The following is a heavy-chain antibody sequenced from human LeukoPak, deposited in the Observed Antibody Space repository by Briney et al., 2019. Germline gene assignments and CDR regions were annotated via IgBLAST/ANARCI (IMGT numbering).Heavy chain of an antibody. CDR3: AKGETSSYDY. CDR1: GFTVSINY. CDR2: IYSGGNT. V-gene: IGHV3-53*01. D-gene: IGHD2-2*01. J-gene: IGHJ4*02. Sequence: GVSLRLYCAASGFTVSINYMIWVRQAPGKGLEWVSDIYSGGNTYYADSVKGRFTISRDNSKNTVDLQMNSLRAEDTAVYYCAKGETSSYDYWGQGTLVTVSS.